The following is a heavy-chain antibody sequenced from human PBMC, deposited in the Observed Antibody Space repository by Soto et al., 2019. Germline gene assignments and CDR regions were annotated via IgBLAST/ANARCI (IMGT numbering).Heavy chain of an antibody. J-gene: IGHJ3*02. V-gene: IGHV3-30-3*01. CDR1: GFTFSSYA. CDR3: ARPRDSSGYFYAFDI. Sequence: LRLSCAASGFTFSSYAMHWVRQAPGKGLEWVAVISYDGSNKYYADSVKGRFTISRDNSKNTLYLQMNSLRAEDTAVYYCARPRDSSGYFYAFDIWGQGTMVTVSS. D-gene: IGHD3-22*01. CDR2: ISYDGSNK.